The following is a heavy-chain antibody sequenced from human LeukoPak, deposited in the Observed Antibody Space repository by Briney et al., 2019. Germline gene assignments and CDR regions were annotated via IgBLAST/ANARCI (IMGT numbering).Heavy chain of an antibody. V-gene: IGHV4-59*12. CDR3: AHYYYYYMDV. Sequence: PSETLSLTCTVSGGSISNYYWSWIRQPPGKGLEWIGYIYYSGSTNYNPSLMSRVTISVDTSKNQFSLKLSSVTAADTAVYYCAHYYYYYMDVWGKGTTVTVSS. CDR1: GGSISNYY. J-gene: IGHJ6*03. CDR2: IYYSGST.